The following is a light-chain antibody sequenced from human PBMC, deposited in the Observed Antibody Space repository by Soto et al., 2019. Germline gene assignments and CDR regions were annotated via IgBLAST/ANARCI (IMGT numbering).Light chain of an antibody. J-gene: IGKJ1*01. CDR2: AAS. CDR3: QKYNSAPWT. Sequence: EIQLTMSPSSLSASVGDRVTITFWASRSSSTYLNWYQQKPGKAPKLLIYAASTLHSGVPSRFSGSGSGTDFTLTISSLQPEDVATYYCQKYNSAPWTFGQGTKVDIK. CDR1: RSSSTY. V-gene: IGKV1-27*01.